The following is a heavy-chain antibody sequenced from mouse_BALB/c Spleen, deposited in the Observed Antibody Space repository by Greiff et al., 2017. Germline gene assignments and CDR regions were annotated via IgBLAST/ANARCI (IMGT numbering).Heavy chain of an antibody. CDR2: INSNGGST. J-gene: IGHJ2*01. V-gene: IGHV5-6-3*01. CDR1: GFTFSSYG. CDR3: ARDGGNSEGY. Sequence: DVKLQESGGGLVQPGGSLKLSCAASGFTFSSYGMSWVRQTPDKRLELVATINSNGGSTYYPDSVKGRFTISRDNAKNTLYLQMSSLKSEDTAMYYCARDGGNSEGYWGQGTTLTVSS. D-gene: IGHD1-1*02.